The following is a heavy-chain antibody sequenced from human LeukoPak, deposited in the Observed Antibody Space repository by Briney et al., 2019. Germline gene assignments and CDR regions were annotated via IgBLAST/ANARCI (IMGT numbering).Heavy chain of an antibody. CDR1: GGSISSGGYY. CDR3: AKSDSNYYYYGMDV. Sequence: SETLSLTCTVSGGSISSGGYYWSWIRQHPGKGLEWIGYIYYSGSTYYNPSLKSRVTISVDTSKNQFSLKLSSVTAADTAVYYCAKSDSNYYYYGMDVWGQGTTVTVSS. J-gene: IGHJ6*02. D-gene: IGHD4-11*01. V-gene: IGHV4-31*03. CDR2: IYYSGST.